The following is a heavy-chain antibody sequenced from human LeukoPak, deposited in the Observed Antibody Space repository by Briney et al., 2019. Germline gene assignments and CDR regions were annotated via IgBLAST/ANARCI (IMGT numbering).Heavy chain of an antibody. Sequence: PSETLSLTRAVSGYSISSDYYWGWIRQPPGKGLEWIGSIYHSGNTYYNPSLKSRVTISVDTSKNQFSLNLTSVTAADTAVYYCATLRALSITMIVVVITTYYFDYWGQGTLVTVSS. V-gene: IGHV4-38-2*01. D-gene: IGHD3-22*01. CDR2: IYHSGNT. CDR3: ATLRALSITMIVVVITTYYFDY. J-gene: IGHJ4*02. CDR1: GYSISSDYY.